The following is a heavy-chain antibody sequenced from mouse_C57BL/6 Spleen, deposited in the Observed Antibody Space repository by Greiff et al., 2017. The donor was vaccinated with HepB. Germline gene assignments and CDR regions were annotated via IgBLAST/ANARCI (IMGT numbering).Heavy chain of an antibody. J-gene: IGHJ4*01. Sequence: EVQLQQSGTVLARPGASVKMSCKTSGYTFTSYWMHWVKQRPGQGLEWIGAIYPGNSDTSYNQKFKGKAKLTAVTSASTAYMELSSLTNEDSAVYYCTVVDYYAMDYWGQGTSVTVSS. CDR1: GYTFTSYW. V-gene: IGHV1-5*01. CDR2: IYPGNSDT. CDR3: TVVDYYAMDY. D-gene: IGHD1-1*01.